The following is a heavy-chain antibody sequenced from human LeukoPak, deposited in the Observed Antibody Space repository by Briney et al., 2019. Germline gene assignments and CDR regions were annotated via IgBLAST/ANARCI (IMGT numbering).Heavy chain of an antibody. V-gene: IGHV3-48*04. D-gene: IGHD6-13*01. CDR2: ISSSSSTI. CDR1: GFTFSSYS. CDR3: ARVGSSSYWYFDL. J-gene: IGHJ2*01. Sequence: GGSLRLSCAASGFTFSSYSMNWVRQAPGKGLEWVSYISSSSSTIYYADSVKGRFTISRDNAKNSLYLQMNSLRAEDTAVYYCARVGSSSYWYFDLWGRGTLVTVSS.